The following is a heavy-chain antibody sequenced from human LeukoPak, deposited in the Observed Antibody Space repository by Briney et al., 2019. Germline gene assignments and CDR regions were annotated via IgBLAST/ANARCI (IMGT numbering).Heavy chain of an antibody. V-gene: IGHV3-48*04. CDR1: GFSFSYQG. J-gene: IGHJ4*02. D-gene: IGHD3-10*01. CDR3: ARDSEELYYYGSGSFDY. CDR2: ISSSGSTI. Sequence: PGESRRLSCAGSGFSFSYQGMTWVRQAPGKGLEWVSYISSSGSTIYYADSVKGRFTISRDNAKNSLYLQMNSLRAEDTAVYYCARDSEELYYYGSGSFDYWGQGTLVTVSS.